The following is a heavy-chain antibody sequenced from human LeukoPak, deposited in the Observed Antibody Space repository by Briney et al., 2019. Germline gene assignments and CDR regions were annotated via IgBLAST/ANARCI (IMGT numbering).Heavy chain of an antibody. D-gene: IGHD3-3*01. V-gene: IGHV4-4*07. CDR3: ERMRKSGYVDY. CDR1: GVSISDYY. Sequence: SENLSFTCTVSGVSISDYYWSWLRQPPGKGLEWIGRIYTSGSTNYKPSLKRRVTMTVDTSKNQFSLKLSSVTAADTAVYYCERMRKSGYVDYWGQGTLVTVSS. J-gene: IGHJ4*02. CDR2: IYTSGST.